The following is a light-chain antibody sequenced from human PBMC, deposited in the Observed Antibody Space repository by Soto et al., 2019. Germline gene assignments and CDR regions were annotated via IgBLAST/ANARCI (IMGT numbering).Light chain of an antibody. CDR3: QQYNNWPSFT. J-gene: IGKJ3*01. CDR2: RAS. V-gene: IGKV3-15*01. Sequence: EIVMTQSPATLSVSPGERATLSCRASQSVSSNLAWYQQKPGQAPRLLIYRASTRATGIPARFSGSGSGTDFTLTVSSLQSEDFAVYYCQQYNNWPSFTFGPGTKVNIK. CDR1: QSVSSN.